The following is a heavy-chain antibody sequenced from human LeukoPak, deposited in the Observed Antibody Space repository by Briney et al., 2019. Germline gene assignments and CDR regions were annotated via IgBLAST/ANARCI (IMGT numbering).Heavy chain of an antibody. V-gene: IGHV3-74*01. CDR3: AGCYYDFWSGYEGNDAFDI. D-gene: IGHD3-3*01. CDR1: GNYW. Sequence: GGSLRLSCAASGNYWIHWVRQVPGKGLVWVSHINSDGSWTSYADSVKGRFTISKDNSKNTLYLQMNSLRAEDTAVYYCAGCYYDFWSGYEGNDAFDIWGQGTMVTVSS. CDR2: INSDGSWT. J-gene: IGHJ3*02.